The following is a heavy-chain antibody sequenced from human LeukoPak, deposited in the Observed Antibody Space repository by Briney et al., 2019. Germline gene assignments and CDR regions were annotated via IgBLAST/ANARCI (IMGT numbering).Heavy chain of an antibody. CDR2: ISSRGDTI. CDR3: ATEPGGLGYNFDC. Sequence: GGSLRLSCAASGFTFSSYKMHWVRQAPGRGLEWVSYISSRGDTIFHADSVKGRFTTSRDNAKNSLYLQMHSLRVEDTAIYYCATEPGGLGYNFDCWGQGTLVTVSS. D-gene: IGHD5-24*01. CDR1: GFTFSSYK. J-gene: IGHJ4*02. V-gene: IGHV3-48*03.